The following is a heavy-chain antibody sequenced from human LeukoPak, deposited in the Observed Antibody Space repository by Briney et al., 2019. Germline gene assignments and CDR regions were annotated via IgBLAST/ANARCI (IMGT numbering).Heavy chain of an antibody. CDR1: GFTFNNYV. V-gene: IGHV3-23*01. CDR2: MSGGGTT. CDR3: AKAGRLAAIARWIDF. Sequence: GGSLRLSCAASGFTFNNYVMSWVRQAPGKRLEWVSAMSGGGTTYYADYVKGRFTISRDTSKNTLYLQMNSLRAEDTAIYYCAKAGRLAAIARWIDFCGQGTLVTVSS. J-gene: IGHJ4*02. D-gene: IGHD6-13*01.